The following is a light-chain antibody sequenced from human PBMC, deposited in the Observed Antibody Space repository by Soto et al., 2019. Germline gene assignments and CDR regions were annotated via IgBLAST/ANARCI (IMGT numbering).Light chain of an antibody. CDR1: QAIGQS. Sequence: IQLTQSPSSLSASVGDRVTITCRASQAIGQSLAWYQQEPGKAPKVLIYAASTLHSGVPSRFRGSGSGTEFTLNITSLQPEDLAIYYCQQLNSYSPRLIFGGGTKVEI. J-gene: IGKJ4*01. CDR2: AAS. CDR3: QQLNSYSPRLI. V-gene: IGKV1-9*01.